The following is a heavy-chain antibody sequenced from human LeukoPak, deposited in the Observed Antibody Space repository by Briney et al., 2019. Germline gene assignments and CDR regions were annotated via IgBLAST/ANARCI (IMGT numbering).Heavy chain of an antibody. D-gene: IGHD3-10*01. J-gene: IGHJ5*02. Sequence: SETLSLTCTVSGGSISSSTYFWGWIRQPPGKGLEWIGSIYYYSGSTYYNPSLKSRVTISVDTSKNQFSLRLSSVTAADTAVYYCARGRGEGRGISMVRGVRAPSYNWFDPWGHRTLVTVSS. CDR3: ARGRGEGRGISMVRGVRAPSYNWFDP. CDR1: GGSISSSTYF. CDR2: IYYYSGST. V-gene: IGHV4-39*07.